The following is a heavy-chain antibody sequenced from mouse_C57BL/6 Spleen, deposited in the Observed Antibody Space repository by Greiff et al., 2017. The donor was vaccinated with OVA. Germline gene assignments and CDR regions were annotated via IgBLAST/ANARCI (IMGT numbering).Heavy chain of an antibody. J-gene: IGHJ2*01. CDR1: GFTFSSYA. V-gene: IGHV5-4*01. CDR2: ISDGGSYT. Sequence: EVPGVESGGGLVKPGGSLKLSCAASGFTFSSYAMSWVRQTPEKRLEWVATISDGGSYTYYPDNVKGRFTISRDNAKNNLYLQMSHLKSEDTAMYYCARQYYDYDGGCDYWGQGTTLTVSS. CDR3: ARQYYDYDGGCDY. D-gene: IGHD2-4*01.